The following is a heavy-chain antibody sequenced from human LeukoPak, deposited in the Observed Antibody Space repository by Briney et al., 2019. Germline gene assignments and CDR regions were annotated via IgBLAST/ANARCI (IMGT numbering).Heavy chain of an antibody. CDR2: IYYSGST. CDR1: GGSISSYY. D-gene: IGHD2-2*01. Sequence: SETLSLTCTVSGGSISSYYWSWIRQPPGKGLEWIGYIYYSGSTNYNPSLKSRVTISVDTSKNQFSLKLSSVTAADTAVYYCARHTNYYYYYMDVWGKGATVTISS. V-gene: IGHV4-59*08. J-gene: IGHJ6*03. CDR3: ARHTNYYYYYMDV.